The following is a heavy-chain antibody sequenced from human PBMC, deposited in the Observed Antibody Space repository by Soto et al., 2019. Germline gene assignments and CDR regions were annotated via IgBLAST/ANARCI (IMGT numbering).Heavy chain of an antibody. CDR2: MNPNSGNT. CDR3: AIDCTNGVCYMGEEKNWFDP. CDR1: GYTFTSYD. D-gene: IGHD2-8*01. J-gene: IGHJ5*02. V-gene: IGHV1-8*01. Sequence: ASVKVSCKASGYTFTSYDINWVRQATGQGLEWMGWMNPNSGNTGYAQKFQGRVTMTRNTSISTAYMELSSLRSEDTAVYYCAIDCTNGVCYMGEEKNWFDPWGQGTLVTVSS.